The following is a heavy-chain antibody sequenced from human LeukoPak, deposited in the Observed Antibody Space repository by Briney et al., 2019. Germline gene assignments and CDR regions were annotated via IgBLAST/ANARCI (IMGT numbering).Heavy chain of an antibody. D-gene: IGHD3-9*01. V-gene: IGHV1-24*01. J-gene: IGHJ4*02. CDR1: GYSITELS. CDR3: ATGTHYDLLPF. Sequence: GASVKVSCKVSGYSITELSAHWVRQAPGKGLEWMGGFDPGRGEIIYEQKFQDRVTMTEDTSTDTAYMELSGLRSEDTALYYCATGTHYDLLPFWGQGTLVTVSS. CDR2: FDPGRGEI.